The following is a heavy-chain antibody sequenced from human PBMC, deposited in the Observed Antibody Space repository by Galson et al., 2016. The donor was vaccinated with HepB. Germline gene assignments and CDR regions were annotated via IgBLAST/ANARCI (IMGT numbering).Heavy chain of an antibody. D-gene: IGHD3-10*01. V-gene: IGHV4-31*03. J-gene: IGHJ4*02. CDR2: IFYSGSS. CDR1: GGSISSGGYY. CDR3: TSGLVRGVISF. Sequence: CTVSGGSISSGGYYWSWIRQHPGKGLEWIGYIFYSGSSYYNPSLKSRVTISVDTSKNQFSLKLSSVTAADTAVYHCTSGLVRGVISFWGQGFLVSVSS.